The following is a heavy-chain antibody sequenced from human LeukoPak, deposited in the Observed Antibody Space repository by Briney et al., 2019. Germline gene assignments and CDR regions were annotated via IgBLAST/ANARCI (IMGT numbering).Heavy chain of an antibody. CDR1: GGSFSGYY. D-gene: IGHD3-22*01. J-gene: IGHJ4*02. Sequence: SETLSLTCAVYGGSFSGYYWSWIRQPPGKGLEWIGEINHSGSTNYNPSLKSRVTISVDTSKNQFSLKLSSVTAADTAVYYCARGIPVSAPSRYDSSGYYYLYFDYWGQGTLVTVSS. V-gene: IGHV4-34*01. CDR3: ARGIPVSAPSRYDSSGYYYLYFDY. CDR2: INHSGST.